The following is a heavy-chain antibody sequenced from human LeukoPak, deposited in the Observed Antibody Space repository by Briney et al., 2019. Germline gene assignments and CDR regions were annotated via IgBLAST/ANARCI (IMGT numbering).Heavy chain of an antibody. Sequence: GESLKISRKGSGYSFTSYWIGWVRQMPGKGLEWMGIIYPGDSDTRYSPPFQGQVTISADKSISTAYLQWSSLKASDTAMYYCARQVGYCSSTSCYALDYWGQGTLVTVSS. CDR2: IYPGDSDT. D-gene: IGHD2-2*01. CDR3: ARQVGYCSSTSCYALDY. J-gene: IGHJ4*02. CDR1: GYSFTSYW. V-gene: IGHV5-51*01.